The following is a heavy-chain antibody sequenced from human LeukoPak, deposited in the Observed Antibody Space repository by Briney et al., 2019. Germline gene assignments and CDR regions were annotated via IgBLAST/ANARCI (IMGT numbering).Heavy chain of an antibody. Sequence: PGGSLRLSCAASGFTFSSYAMSWVRQAPGKGLEWVSAISGSGGSTYYADSVKGRFTISRDNSKNTLYLQMNSLRAEDTAVYYCARFRVKGYYDSSAWGSYYFDYWGQGTLVTVSS. V-gene: IGHV3-23*01. CDR3: ARFRVKGYYDSSAWGSYYFDY. J-gene: IGHJ4*02. D-gene: IGHD3-22*01. CDR2: ISGSGGST. CDR1: GFTFSSYA.